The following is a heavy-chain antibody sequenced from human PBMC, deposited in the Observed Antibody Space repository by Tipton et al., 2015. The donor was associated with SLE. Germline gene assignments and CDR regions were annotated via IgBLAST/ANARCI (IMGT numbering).Heavy chain of an antibody. D-gene: IGHD4-17*01. J-gene: IGHJ4*02. V-gene: IGHV4-38-2*02. CDR1: GYSISSGFY. CDR3: ARDQQGYGDYFDY. CDR2: IYHSGST. Sequence: TLSLTCTVSGYSISSGFYWGWIRQPPGKGLEWIGNIYHSGSTFYNPSLKSRVTISVDTSKNQFSLKLSSVTAADTAVYYCARDQQGYGDYFDYWGQGTLVTVSS.